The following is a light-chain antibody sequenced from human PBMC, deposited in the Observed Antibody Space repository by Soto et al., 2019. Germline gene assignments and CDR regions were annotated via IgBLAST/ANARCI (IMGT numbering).Light chain of an antibody. CDR3: GSWDSSVSAYV. CDR2: DDN. CDR1: SSNIGGNS. Sequence: QSALMQPPPVSAAAGQKVTISCSGSSSNIGGNSVSWYQQLPGTAPKLLIYDDNKRPSGIPDRFSGSKSGTSATLGITGFQTGDEADYYCGSWDSSVSAYVFGTGTKVTVL. J-gene: IGLJ1*01. V-gene: IGLV1-51*01.